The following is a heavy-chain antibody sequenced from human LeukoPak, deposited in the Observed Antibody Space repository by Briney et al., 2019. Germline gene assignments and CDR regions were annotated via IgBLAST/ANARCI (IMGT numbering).Heavy chain of an antibody. CDR1: GYTFTSYG. CDR2: ISAYNGNT. CDR3: ARDCGPTYYDLLGHLFDP. D-gene: IGHD3-9*01. V-gene: IGHV1-18*01. Sequence: ASVKASCKASGYTFTSYGISWVRQAPGQGLEWMGWISAYNGNTNYAQKLQGRVTMTTDTSTSTAYMELRSLRSDDTAVYYCARDCGPTYYDLLGHLFDPWGQGTLVTVSS. J-gene: IGHJ5*02.